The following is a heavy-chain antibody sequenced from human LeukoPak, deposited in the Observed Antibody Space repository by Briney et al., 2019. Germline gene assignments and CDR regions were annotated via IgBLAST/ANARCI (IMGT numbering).Heavy chain of an antibody. J-gene: IGHJ4*02. D-gene: IGHD3-22*01. CDR1: GFTFSSYW. CDR3: ARGSGGAYYYDSSPPDY. V-gene: IGHV3-7*01. CDR2: IKQDGSEK. Sequence: GGSLRLSCAASGFTFSSYWMSWVRQAPGKGLEWVANIKQDGSEKYYVDSVKGRFTISRDNAKNSLYLQMNSLRAEDTAVYYCARGSGGAYYYDSSPPDYWGQGTLVTVSS.